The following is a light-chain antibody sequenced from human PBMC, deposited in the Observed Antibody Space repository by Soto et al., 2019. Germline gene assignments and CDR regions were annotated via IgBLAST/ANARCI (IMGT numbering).Light chain of an antibody. V-gene: IGLV2-8*01. CDR2: DVS. Sequence: QSALTQPPSASGSPGQSVTISCTGTSSDVGGYNSVSWFQHHPGKAPKLMIYDVSKRPSGVPDRFSGSKSGNTASLTVSGLQAEDEADYYCSSYAGSKNYVFGTGTKLTVL. CDR1: SSDVGGYNS. J-gene: IGLJ1*01. CDR3: SSYAGSKNYV.